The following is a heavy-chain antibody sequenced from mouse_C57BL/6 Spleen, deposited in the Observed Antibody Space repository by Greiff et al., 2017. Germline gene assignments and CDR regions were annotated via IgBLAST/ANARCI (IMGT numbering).Heavy chain of an antibody. CDR3: AREGASGSYSYYAMDY. V-gene: IGHV1-69*01. CDR2: IDPSDSYT. D-gene: IGHD2-12*01. Sequence: QVQLQQPGAELVMPGASVKLSCKASGYTFTSYWMHWVKQRPGQGLEWIGEIDPSDSYTNYTQKFKGKSTLTVDKSSSTAYMQLSSLTSEDSAVYNCAREGASGSYSYYAMDYWGQGTSVTVSS. J-gene: IGHJ4*01. CDR1: GYTFTSYW.